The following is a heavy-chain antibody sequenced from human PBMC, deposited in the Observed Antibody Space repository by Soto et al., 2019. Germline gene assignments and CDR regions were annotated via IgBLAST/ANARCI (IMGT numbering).Heavy chain of an antibody. CDR3: ERSHRSSPYFDY. D-gene: IGHD6-13*01. J-gene: IGHJ4*02. Sequence: GESLKISCRCSGYTFSNFWIAWVRHLPGKGLEWMGIIYPGDHETGYSPSFHGKVTISADKSINTAYLQWSSLEASDSAFYYCERSHRSSPYFDYWGQGALVTVSS. V-gene: IGHV5-51*01. CDR1: GYTFSNFW. CDR2: IYPGDHET.